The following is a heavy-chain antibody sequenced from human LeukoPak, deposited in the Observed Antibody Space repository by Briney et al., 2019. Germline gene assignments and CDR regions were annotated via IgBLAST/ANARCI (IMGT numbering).Heavy chain of an antibody. D-gene: IGHD2-2*01. CDR1: GFTFSSYG. Sequence: GRSLRLSCAASGFTFSSYGMHWVRQAPGKGLGWVAVIWYDGSNKYYADSVKGRFTIPRDNSKNTLYLQMNSLRAEDTAVYYCARAQLVVPAAINYYGMDVWGQGTTVTVSS. CDR3: ARAQLVVPAAINYYGMDV. J-gene: IGHJ6*02. CDR2: IWYDGSNK. V-gene: IGHV3-33*01.